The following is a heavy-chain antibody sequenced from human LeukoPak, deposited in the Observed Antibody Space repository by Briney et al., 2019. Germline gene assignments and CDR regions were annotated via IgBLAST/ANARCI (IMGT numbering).Heavy chain of an antibody. CDR1: GFTFSSYG. J-gene: IGHJ4*02. CDR3: AKGLFWFGEFSAPDY. Sequence: GGTLRLSCADSGFTFSSYGMSWVRHAPGKRLEWVSTITGSGGSTYYADSVKGRFTISRDTSKNTLYLQMNSLRAEDTAVYYCAKGLFWFGEFSAPDYWGQGTLVTVSS. V-gene: IGHV3-23*01. CDR2: ITGSGGST. D-gene: IGHD3-10*01.